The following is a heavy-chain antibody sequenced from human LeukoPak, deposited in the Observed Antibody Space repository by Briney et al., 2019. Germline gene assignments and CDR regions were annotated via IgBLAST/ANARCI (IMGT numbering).Heavy chain of an antibody. CDR3: ARDKNYDSSEHTTGDAFDI. V-gene: IGHV3-11*01. Sequence: GGSLRLSCATTGFTFSDYNMRWIRQAPGKGLEWVSSISRSGSTKYYADSVKGRFTISRDNAKNSLFLQMSSLRAEDTAVYYCARDKNYDSSEHTTGDAFDIWGQGTMVTVSS. CDR2: ISRSGSTK. D-gene: IGHD3-22*01. CDR1: GFTFSDYN. J-gene: IGHJ3*02.